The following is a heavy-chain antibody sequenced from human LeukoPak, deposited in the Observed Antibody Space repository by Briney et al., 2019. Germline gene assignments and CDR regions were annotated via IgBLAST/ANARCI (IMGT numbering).Heavy chain of an antibody. CDR1: GFTFSDHW. CDR2: INSDGSKS. J-gene: IGHJ4*02. CDR3: AREIRAAATDY. Sequence: GGSLRLSCAASGFTFSDHWMHWVRQAPGKGLVWVARINSDGSKSMYADSVKGRFTISRDNSKNPLYLQMNSLGAEDTAVYYCAREIRAAATDYWGQGTLVTVSS. V-gene: IGHV3-74*03. D-gene: IGHD2-15*01.